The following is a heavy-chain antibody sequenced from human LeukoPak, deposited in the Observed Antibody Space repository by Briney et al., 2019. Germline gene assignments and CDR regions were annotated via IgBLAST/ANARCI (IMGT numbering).Heavy chain of an antibody. Sequence: SETLSLTCAVSGGSISSSNWWSWVRQPPGKGLEWIGEIYHSGSTNYNPSLKSRVTISVDKSKNQFSLKLSSVTAADTAVYYCARLLASYDYYYYGMDVWGQGTTVTVSS. CDR2: IYHSGST. D-gene: IGHD3-3*01. J-gene: IGHJ6*02. V-gene: IGHV4-4*02. CDR1: GGSISSSNW. CDR3: ARLLASYDYYYYGMDV.